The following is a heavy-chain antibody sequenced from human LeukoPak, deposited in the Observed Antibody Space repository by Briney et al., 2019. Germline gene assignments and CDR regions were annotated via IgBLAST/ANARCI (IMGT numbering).Heavy chain of an antibody. CDR2: IKQDGSEK. CDR3: AKTTTGYSSGRYPGWPVDY. Sequence: GGSLRLSCAASGFTFSSYWMSWVRQAPGRGLKWVANIKQDGSEKYYVDSVKGRFTISRDNAKNSLYLQMNSLRAEDTAVYYCAKTTTGYSSGRYPGWPVDYWGPGTLVTVSS. D-gene: IGHD6-19*01. J-gene: IGHJ4*02. V-gene: IGHV3-7*03. CDR1: GFTFSSYW.